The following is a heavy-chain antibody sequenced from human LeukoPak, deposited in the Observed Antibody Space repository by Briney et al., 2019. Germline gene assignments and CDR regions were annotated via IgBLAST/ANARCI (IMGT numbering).Heavy chain of an antibody. CDR1: GGSISRYY. J-gene: IGHJ4*02. D-gene: IGHD3-22*01. CDR2: IYYSGST. Sequence: SETLSLTCTVSGGSISRYYWSWIRQPPGKGLEWIGYIYYSGSTNYNPSLKSRVTISVDTSKNQFSLKLSSVTAADTAVYYCARRTLAAYYYDSSGYQASFDHWGQGTLVTVSS. CDR3: ARRTLAAYYYDSSGYQASFDH. V-gene: IGHV4-59*08.